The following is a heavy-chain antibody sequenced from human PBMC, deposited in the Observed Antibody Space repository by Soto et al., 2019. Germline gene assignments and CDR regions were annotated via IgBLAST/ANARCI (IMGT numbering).Heavy chain of an antibody. Sequence: QVQLQESGPGLVKPSETLSLTCTVSGGSISTNYWSWIRQPPGTGLEWIGYIYYSGSTNYGPSLKSRITIAVDTSKTQFSLKLSSVTAADTAVYYCARLDSRGFFDSWGQGTLVTVSS. V-gene: IGHV4-59*08. J-gene: IGHJ4*02. D-gene: IGHD3-22*01. CDR1: GGSISTNY. CDR3: ARLDSRGFFDS. CDR2: IYYSGST.